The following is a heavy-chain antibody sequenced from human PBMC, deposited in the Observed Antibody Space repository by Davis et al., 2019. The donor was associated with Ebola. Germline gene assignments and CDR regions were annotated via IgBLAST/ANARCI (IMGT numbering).Heavy chain of an antibody. CDR2: IYYDGVNK. J-gene: IGHJ4*02. CDR1: GFTFSSFG. V-gene: IGHV3-33*08. D-gene: IGHD6-19*01. CDR3: ARAEGYSVGWSAY. Sequence: GESLKISCAASGFTFSSFGIYWVRQAPGKGLEWVALIYYDGVNKYYADSVKGRFTISRDNSKNTVHLQMSSLRAEDTAVYYCARAEGYSVGWSAYWGQGTLVTVSS.